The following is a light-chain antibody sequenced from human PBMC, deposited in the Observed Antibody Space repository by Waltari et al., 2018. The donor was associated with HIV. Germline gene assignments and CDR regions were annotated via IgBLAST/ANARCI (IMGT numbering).Light chain of an antibody. CDR3: CSYANAGRT. V-gene: IGLV2-23*02. CDR1: TTDVGNYKL. CDR2: EIT. Sequence: QSALTQPASVSGSPGQSLTISCIGITTDVGNYKLVSWYQQHPGKAPKLIIYEITKRPSGVSNRFSGSKSGNTASLTISGLQADDEADYYCCSYANAGRTFGGGTKLTVL. J-gene: IGLJ2*01.